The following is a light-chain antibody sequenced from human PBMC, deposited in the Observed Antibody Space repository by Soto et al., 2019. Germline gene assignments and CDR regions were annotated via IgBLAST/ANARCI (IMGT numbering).Light chain of an antibody. CDR2: DVT. V-gene: IGLV2-11*01. J-gene: IGLJ1*01. Sequence: QYALSHPRSVCWSPGHSVTISCTGTSSDVGGYNYVSWYQQHPGKAPKLMIYDVTTRPSGVPDRFSGSKSGNTASLTISGLQAEHEADYYCSSHAGSSVVFGTGTKVTVL. CDR1: SSDVGGYNY. CDR3: SSHAGSSVV.